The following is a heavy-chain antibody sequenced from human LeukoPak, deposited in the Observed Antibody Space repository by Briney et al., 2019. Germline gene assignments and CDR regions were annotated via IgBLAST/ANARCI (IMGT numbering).Heavy chain of an antibody. J-gene: IGHJ4*02. CDR2: IYPGDSDT. Sequence: GESLKISCKGSGYSFTSYWIGWVRQMPGKGLEWMGIIYPGDSDTRYSPSFQGQVTISADKSISTAYLQWSNLKASDTAVYFCARRPPNYYDTSGYAVLDYWGQGTLVTVSS. D-gene: IGHD3-22*01. V-gene: IGHV5-51*01. CDR3: ARRPPNYYDTSGYAVLDY. CDR1: GYSFTSYW.